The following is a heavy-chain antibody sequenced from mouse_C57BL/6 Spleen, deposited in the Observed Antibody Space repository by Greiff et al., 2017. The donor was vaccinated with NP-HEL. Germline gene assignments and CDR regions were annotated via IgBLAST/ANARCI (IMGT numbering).Heavy chain of an antibody. CDR1: GYTFTSYG. CDR2: IYPRSGNT. CDR3: ASPYYYGSSPYAMDY. Sequence: QVQLQQSGAELARPGASVKLSCKASGYTFTSYGISWVKQGTGKGLGWIGEIYPRSGNTYYNEKFKGKATLTADKSSSTAYMELRSLTSEDSAVYFCASPYYYGSSPYAMDYWGQGTSVTVSS. V-gene: IGHV1-81*01. J-gene: IGHJ4*01. D-gene: IGHD1-1*01.